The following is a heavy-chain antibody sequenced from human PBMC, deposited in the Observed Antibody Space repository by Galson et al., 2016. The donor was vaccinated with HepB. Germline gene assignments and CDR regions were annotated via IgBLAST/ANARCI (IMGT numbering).Heavy chain of an antibody. J-gene: IGHJ4*02. V-gene: IGHV2-5*02. D-gene: IGHD3-3*01. CDR2: IYWDDDK. CDR3: AHMTKSQYGFWSGYANFDS. Sequence: PALVKPTQTLTLTCTFSGFLLSTSGVGVGWIRQPPGKALEWLALIYWDDDKRYSPSLKTRVTITRDTSEKQVVLTMTNMDPVDTATYYCAHMTKSQYGFWSGYANFDSWGQGTLVTVSS. CDR1: GFLLSTSGVG.